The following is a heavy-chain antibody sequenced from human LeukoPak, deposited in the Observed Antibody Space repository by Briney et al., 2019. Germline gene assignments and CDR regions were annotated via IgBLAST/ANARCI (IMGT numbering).Heavy chain of an antibody. CDR1: GGSISSYY. D-gene: IGHD6-19*01. CDR2: IYTSGST. CDR3: ARDSLGSGWYGLGYYYYYYMDV. V-gene: IGHV4-4*07. Sequence: SETLSLTCTVSGGSISSYYWGWIRQPAGKGLEWIGRIYTSGSTNYDPSLKSRVTMSVDTSKNQFSLKLSSVTAADTAVYYCARDSLGSGWYGLGYYYYYYMDVWGKGTTVTVSS. J-gene: IGHJ6*03.